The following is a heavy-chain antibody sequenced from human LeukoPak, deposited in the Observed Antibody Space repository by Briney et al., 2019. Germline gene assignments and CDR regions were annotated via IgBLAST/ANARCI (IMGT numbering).Heavy chain of an antibody. J-gene: IGHJ4*02. CDR2: ISSSSSYI. CDR1: GFTFDSYN. V-gene: IGHV3-21*01. CDR3: ARVVVPAALDY. D-gene: IGHD2-2*01. Sequence: GGSLRLSCAASGFTFDSYNMNWVREAPGKGLEWVSSISSSSSYIYYADSVKGRFTISRDNAKNSLYLQMNSLRAEDTAVYYCARVVVPAALDYWGQGTLVTVSS.